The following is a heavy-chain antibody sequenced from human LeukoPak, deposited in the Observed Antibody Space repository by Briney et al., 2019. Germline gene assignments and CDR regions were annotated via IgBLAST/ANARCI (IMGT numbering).Heavy chain of an antibody. CDR1: GGSISSYY. D-gene: IGHD2-15*01. Sequence: ASETLSLTCTVSGGSISSYYWSWIRQPPGKGLEWIGYIYYSGSTNYNPSPKSRVTISVDTSKNQFSLKLSSVTAADTAVYYCARGRGPLDYWGQGTLVTVSS. CDR2: IYYSGST. CDR3: ARGRGPLDY. J-gene: IGHJ4*02. V-gene: IGHV4-59*01.